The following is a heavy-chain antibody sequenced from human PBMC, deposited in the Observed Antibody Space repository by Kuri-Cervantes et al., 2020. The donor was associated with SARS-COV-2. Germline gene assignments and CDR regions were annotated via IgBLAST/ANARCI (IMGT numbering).Heavy chain of an antibody. CDR3: AKDIYYYMDV. CDR1: GFTFDDYA. J-gene: IGHJ6*03. V-gene: IGHV3-9*01. Sequence: GGSLRLSCAASGFTFDDYAMHWVRQAPGKGLEWVSGISWNSGSIGYADSVKGRFTISRDNAKNSLYLQMNSLRAEDTALYYCAKDIYYYMDVWGKGTTVTVSS. CDR2: ISWNSGSI.